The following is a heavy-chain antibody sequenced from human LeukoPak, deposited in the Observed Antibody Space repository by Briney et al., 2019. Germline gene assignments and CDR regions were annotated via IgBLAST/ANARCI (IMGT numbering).Heavy chain of an antibody. Sequence: PSETLSLTCGVYGESFSGDYWSWIRQPPGKGLEWIGQINHSGSSNYNPSLKSRVNISVDTPKNQFSLKLSSVTAADTAIYYCARITWESGGGCWYFDLWGRGTLVTVSS. CDR1: GESFSGDY. D-gene: IGHD1-26*01. V-gene: IGHV4-34*01. J-gene: IGHJ2*01. CDR2: INHSGSS. CDR3: ARITWESGGGCWYFDL.